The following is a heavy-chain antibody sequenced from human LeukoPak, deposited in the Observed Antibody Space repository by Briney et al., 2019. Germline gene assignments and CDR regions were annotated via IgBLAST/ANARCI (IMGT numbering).Heavy chain of an antibody. D-gene: IGHD4-17*01. CDR2: ISAYNNYT. Sequence: VSVKVSSKASGYTFTSYDINWVRQAPGQGLEWMGKISAYNNYTTYAQKFQGRIAMTTDTSTNTAYMDLRSLRSDDTAFYYCAREGADDHGRLLWFDPWGQGTLVTVSS. CDR3: AREGADDHGRLLWFDP. V-gene: IGHV1-18*01. CDR1: GYTFTSYD. J-gene: IGHJ5*02.